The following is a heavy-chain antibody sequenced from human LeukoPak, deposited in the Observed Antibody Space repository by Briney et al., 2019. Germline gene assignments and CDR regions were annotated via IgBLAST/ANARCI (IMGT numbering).Heavy chain of an antibody. Sequence: GGSLRLSCAASGFTFSSYAMHWVRQAPGKGLEWVAVISYDGSNKYYADSVKGRFTISRDNSKNTLYLQMNSLRAEDTAVYYCARAESDSSGYYYPFDYWGQGTLVTVSP. V-gene: IGHV3-30-3*01. CDR1: GFTFSSYA. J-gene: IGHJ4*02. D-gene: IGHD3-22*01. CDR2: ISYDGSNK. CDR3: ARAESDSSGYYYPFDY.